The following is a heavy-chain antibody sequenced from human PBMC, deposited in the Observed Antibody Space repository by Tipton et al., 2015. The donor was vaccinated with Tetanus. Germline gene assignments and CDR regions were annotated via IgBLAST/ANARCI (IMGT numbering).Heavy chain of an antibody. J-gene: IGHJ4*02. Sequence: QLVQSGAEVKKPGSSVKVSCKASGGTFTSYAFSWVRQAPGQGLEWVGGITPIFGTTNSAPKFQGRVTITADESTNTAYMELSSLRSDDRAVYYCARARNLISPPIDCWGQGTLITVSS. CDR3: ARARNLISPPIDC. CDR1: GGTFTSYA. D-gene: IGHD1-14*01. CDR2: ITPIFGTT. V-gene: IGHV1-69*01.